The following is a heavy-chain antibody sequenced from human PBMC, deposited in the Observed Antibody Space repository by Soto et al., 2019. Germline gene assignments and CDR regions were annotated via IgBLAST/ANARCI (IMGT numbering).Heavy chain of an antibody. CDR1: GGSISSGGYY. D-gene: IGHD2-15*01. CDR3: ARDAGVVVAATYWYFDL. J-gene: IGHJ2*01. CDR2: IYSSGST. Sequence: QVQLQESGPGLVKPSQTLSLTCTVSGGSISSGGYYWSWIRQPPGKGLEWIGYIYSSGSTYYNPSLKSPVTISVDTSKTQFALTLSSLTSADTAVYYCARDAGVVVAATYWYFDLWGRGTLVTVSS. V-gene: IGHV4-31*01.